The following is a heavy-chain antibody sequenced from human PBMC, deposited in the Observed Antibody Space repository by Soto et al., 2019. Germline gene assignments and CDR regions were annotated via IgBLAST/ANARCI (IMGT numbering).Heavy chain of an antibody. D-gene: IGHD3-22*01. J-gene: IGHJ5*02. V-gene: IGHV4-34*01. CDR3: ARGLTTMNRGNWFDP. CDR1: GVSFSGYY. CDR2: INHSGST. Sequence: PSETLSLTCAVYGVSFSGYYWSWIRQPPGKGLEWIGEINHSGSTNYNPSLKSRVTISVDTSKNQFSLKLSSVTAADTAIYYCARGLTTMNRGNWFDPWGQGTLVPVSS.